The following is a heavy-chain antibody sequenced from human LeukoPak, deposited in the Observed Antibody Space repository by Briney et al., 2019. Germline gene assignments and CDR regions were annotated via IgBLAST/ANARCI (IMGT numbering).Heavy chain of an antibody. V-gene: IGHV3-21*01. CDR1: GFTFSTYS. D-gene: IGHD2-15*01. CDR2: ISSSSHI. CDR3: ARDQCIGGSCYMVY. J-gene: IGHJ4*02. Sequence: AGGSLRLSCAASGFTFSTYSMNWVRQAPGKGLEWVSFISSSSHIYYAASVKGRFTISRDNAKNSLYLKMNSLRAEDTAVYYCARDQCIGGSCYMVYWGQGTLVTVSS.